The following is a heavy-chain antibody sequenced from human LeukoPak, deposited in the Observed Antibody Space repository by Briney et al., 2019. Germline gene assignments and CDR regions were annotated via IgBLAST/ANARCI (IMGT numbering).Heavy chain of an antibody. J-gene: IGHJ4*02. V-gene: IGHV3-23*01. Sequence: GGSLRLSCAASGFTFSSYAMSWVRQAPGKGLEWVSAISGGAASTYYADSVKGRFTISRDNSKNTLYLQMDSLRADDTAIYYCAKSSDIVVIIAARFDLWGQGTLVTVSS. CDR1: GFTFSSYA. D-gene: IGHD2-15*01. CDR2: ISGGAAST. CDR3: AKSSDIVVIIAARFDL.